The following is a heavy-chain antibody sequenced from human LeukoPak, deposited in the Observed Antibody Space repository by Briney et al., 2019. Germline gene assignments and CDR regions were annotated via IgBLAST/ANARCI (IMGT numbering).Heavy chain of an antibody. CDR3: ARTRPRSITGTPYYFDY. CDR1: GYTFTSYY. D-gene: IGHD1-20*01. CDR2: INPSGGST. V-gene: IGHV1-46*01. J-gene: IGHJ4*02. Sequence: ASVKVSCKASGYTFTSYYMHWVRQAPGQGLEWMGIINPSGGSTSYAQKFQGRVTMTRDMSTSTVYMELSSLRSEDTAVYYCARTRPRSITGTPYYFDYWGQGTLVTVSS.